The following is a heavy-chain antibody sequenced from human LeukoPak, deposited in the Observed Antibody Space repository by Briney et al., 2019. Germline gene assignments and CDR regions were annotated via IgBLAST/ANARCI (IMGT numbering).Heavy chain of an antibody. J-gene: IGHJ3*01. CDR2: IHQSGGT. CDR1: GASVSSYY. Sequence: SETLSLTCSVSGASVSSYYWSWVRQPPGKGLEWIGQIHQSGGTNYNPSLEGRATISVDTSKKQVSLKLNSVIAADTAVYYCARRGMSSSWYGDAFDVWGHGTMVIVS. CDR3: ARRGMSSSWYGDAFDV. D-gene: IGHD6-13*01. V-gene: IGHV4-59*02.